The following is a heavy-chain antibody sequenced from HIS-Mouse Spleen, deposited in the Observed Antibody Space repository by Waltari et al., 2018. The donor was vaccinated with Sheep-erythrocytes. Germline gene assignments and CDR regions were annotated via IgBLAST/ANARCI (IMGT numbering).Heavy chain of an antibody. Sequence: EVQLVESGGGLVKPGGSLRLSCAASGFTFISYSMNWVRQAPGKGLEWVSFISSNSSYIYYTDSVKGRFTISRENAKNSLYLQMNSLRADDTAVYYCARDSTSDAFDIWGQGTMVTVSS. CDR2: ISSNSSYI. CDR3: ARDSTSDAFDI. CDR1: GFTFISYS. J-gene: IGHJ3*02. V-gene: IGHV3-21*01. D-gene: IGHD6-6*01.